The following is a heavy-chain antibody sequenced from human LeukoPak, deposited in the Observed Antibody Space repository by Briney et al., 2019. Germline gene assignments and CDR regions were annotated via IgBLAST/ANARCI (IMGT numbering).Heavy chain of an antibody. CDR3: ARDVGYCTNGVCYIKEN. Sequence: ASVKVSCKASGYTFTGYYMHWVRQAPGQGLEWMGWINPNSGGTNYAQKFQGRVTMTRDTSISTAYMELSRLRSDDTAAYYCARDVGYCTNGVCYIKENWGQGTLVTVSS. J-gene: IGHJ4*02. D-gene: IGHD2-8*01. V-gene: IGHV1-2*02. CDR1: GYTFTGYY. CDR2: INPNSGGT.